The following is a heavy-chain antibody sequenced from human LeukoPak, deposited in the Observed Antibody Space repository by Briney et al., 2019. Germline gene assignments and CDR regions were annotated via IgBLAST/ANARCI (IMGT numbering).Heavy chain of an antibody. CDR3: ARDRWHCRVNCDSVYYFALDV. CDR1: GYTFTNYA. CDR2: INPGNGDT. D-gene: IGHD2-15*01. J-gene: IGHJ6*02. V-gene: IGHV1-3*01. Sequence: ASVKVSCKGSGYTFTNYAIHWVRQAPGQSLEWLGWINPGNGDTKYSQDFQGRVSINTDTSAATAYVELNSLTSEDTAVYYCARDRWHCRVNCDSVYYFALDVWGQGTTVTVSS.